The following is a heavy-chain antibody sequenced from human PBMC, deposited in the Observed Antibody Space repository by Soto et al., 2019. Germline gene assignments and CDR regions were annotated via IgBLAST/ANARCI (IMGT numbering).Heavy chain of an antibody. CDR3: AKDEGSGWYYFDY. Sequence: EVQLLESGGGLVQPGGSLRLSCAASGFTFSSYAMNWVRQAPGKGLEWVSSISGTSGRTYYADSVEGRFTISRDNSKNTLYLQIDSLRAEDTAVYYCAKDEGSGWYYFDYWGHGTLVSVSS. V-gene: IGHV3-23*01. CDR2: ISGTSGRT. D-gene: IGHD6-19*01. J-gene: IGHJ4*01. CDR1: GFTFSSYA.